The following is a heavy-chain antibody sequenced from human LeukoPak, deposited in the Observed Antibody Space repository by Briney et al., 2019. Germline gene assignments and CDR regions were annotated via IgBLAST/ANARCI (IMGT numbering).Heavy chain of an antibody. J-gene: IGHJ3*02. CDR3: AREPRRRIAVAGTSDAFDI. CDR2: ISSSGSTI. Sequence: GGSLRLSCAASGFTFSSYEMNWVRQAPGKGLEWVSYISSSGSTIYYADSVKGRFTISRDNAKNSLYLQVNSLRAEDTAVYYCAREPRRRIAVAGTSDAFDIWGQGTMVTVSS. D-gene: IGHD6-19*01. CDR1: GFTFSSYE. V-gene: IGHV3-48*03.